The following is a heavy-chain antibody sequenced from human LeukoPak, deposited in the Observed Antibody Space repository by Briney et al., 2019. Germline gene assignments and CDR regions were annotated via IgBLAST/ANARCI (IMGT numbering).Heavy chain of an antibody. V-gene: IGHV4-34*01. CDR3: ARGGQWLVP. Sequence: SETLSLTCAVYGGSFSGYYWSWIRQPPGKGLEWIGEINHSGSTNYNPSLKSRVNLSVDTSKNQFSLKLSSVTAADTAVYYCARGGQWLVPWGQGTLVTVSS. CDR2: INHSGST. J-gene: IGHJ4*02. CDR1: GGSFSGYY. D-gene: IGHD6-19*01.